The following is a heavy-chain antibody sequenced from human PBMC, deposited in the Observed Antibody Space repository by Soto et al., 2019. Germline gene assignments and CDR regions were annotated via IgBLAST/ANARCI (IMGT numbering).Heavy chain of an antibody. CDR1: GFTFSHYT. CDR2: ISFDGSNK. D-gene: IGHD2-21*02. CDR3: ARLPGPLVSVLYIYPLDARESPSDVDI. J-gene: IGHJ6*02. V-gene: IGHV3-30*04. Sequence: QMQLVQSGGGVVQPGRSLRLSCAASGFTFSHYTMHWVRQAPGKGLEWVAVISFDGSNKFYADSVKGRFTISKDNSQNTLYLQMNDLRHEDTAVYYCARLPGPLVSVLYIYPLDARESPSDVDIWGQGTTVTVSS.